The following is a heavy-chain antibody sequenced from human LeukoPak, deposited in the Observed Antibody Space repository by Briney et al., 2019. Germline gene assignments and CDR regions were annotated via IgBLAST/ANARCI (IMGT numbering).Heavy chain of an antibody. Sequence: GGSLRLSCAASGFTFSDYYMRWIRQAPGKGLEWVSYISSSGSTIYYADSVKGRFTISRDNAKNPLYLQMNSLRAEDTAVYYCGRQAPDRSGYYGHWGQGTLVTVSS. CDR2: ISSSGSTI. CDR3: GRQAPDRSGYYGH. CDR1: GFTFSDYY. J-gene: IGHJ4*02. V-gene: IGHV3-11*01. D-gene: IGHD3-22*01.